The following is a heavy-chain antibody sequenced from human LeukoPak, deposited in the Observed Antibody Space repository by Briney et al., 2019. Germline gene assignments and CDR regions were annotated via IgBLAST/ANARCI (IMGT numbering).Heavy chain of an antibody. CDR1: GFTFGDYA. CDR2: IRSKAYGGTT. J-gene: IGHJ4*02. Sequence: PGGSLRLSCTASGFTFGDYAMSWVRQAPGKGLEWVGFIRSKAYGGTTEYAASVKGRFTISRDDFKSIAYLQMNSLKTEDTAVYYCTRGGRGAVVPAAIAYWGQGTLVTVSS. CDR3: TRGGRGAVVPAAIAY. V-gene: IGHV3-49*04. D-gene: IGHD2-2*01.